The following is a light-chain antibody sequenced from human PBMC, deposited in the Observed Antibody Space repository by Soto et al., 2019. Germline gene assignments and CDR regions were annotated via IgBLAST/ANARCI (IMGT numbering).Light chain of an antibody. J-gene: IGKJ1*01. Sequence: EIVLTQSPGTQYLSPGERANLSCRASQSVSSSYLAWYQQKPGQAPRLLIYGASSRATGIPDRFSGSGSGTDFTLTISRLEPEDFAGYYCQQYGSSPSTFCQGTIV. CDR1: QSVSSSY. V-gene: IGKV3-20*01. CDR2: GAS. CDR3: QQYGSSPST.